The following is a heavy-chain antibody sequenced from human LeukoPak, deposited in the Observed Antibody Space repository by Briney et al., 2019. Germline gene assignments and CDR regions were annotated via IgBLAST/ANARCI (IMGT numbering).Heavy chain of an antibody. J-gene: IGHJ4*02. Sequence: GGSLRLSCAASGFTFTNAWMSWVRQAPGKGPEWIGQVRSKTSGGRRDYAAPVKDRFTISRDDSKDMVFLQLNSLKTEDTAVYYCAADVPGRGAGEFDYWGQGTLLTVSS. CDR3: AADVPGRGAGEFDY. CDR2: VRSKTSGGRR. D-gene: IGHD2-21*01. V-gene: IGHV3-15*01. CDR1: GFTFTNAW.